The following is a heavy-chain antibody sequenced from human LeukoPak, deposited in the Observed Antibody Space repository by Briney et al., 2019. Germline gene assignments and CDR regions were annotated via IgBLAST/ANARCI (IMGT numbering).Heavy chain of an antibody. CDR1: GFTFSSYS. CDR2: ISSSSSYI. J-gene: IGHJ4*02. D-gene: IGHD3-22*01. Sequence: PGGSLRLSCAASGFTFSSYSMNWVRQAPGKGLEWVSSISSSSSYIYYADSVKGRFTISRDNAKNSLYLQMNSLRAEDTAVYYCARASGSGHYYDFDYWGQGTLVTVSS. CDR3: ARASGSGHYYDFDY. V-gene: IGHV3-21*01.